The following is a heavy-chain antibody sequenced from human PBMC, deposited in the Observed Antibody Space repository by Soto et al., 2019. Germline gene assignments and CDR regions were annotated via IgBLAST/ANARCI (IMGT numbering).Heavy chain of an antibody. J-gene: IGHJ4*02. Sequence: QVQLVQSGAEVKKPGASVKVSCKASGYTFTSYGISWVRQAPGQGLEWMGWINPYNGNTKYAQKLQGRXTXTXHTATSTAYMELRSRRSDDTAVYYCERDAAVGLFDYWGQGTLVTVSS. CDR1: GYTFTSYG. D-gene: IGHD1-26*01. V-gene: IGHV1-18*01. CDR2: INPYNGNT. CDR3: ERDAAVGLFDY.